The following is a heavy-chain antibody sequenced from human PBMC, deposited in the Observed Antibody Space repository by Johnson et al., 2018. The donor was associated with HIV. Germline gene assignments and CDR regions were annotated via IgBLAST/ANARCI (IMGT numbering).Heavy chain of an antibody. CDR1: GFTFSYYA. V-gene: IGHV3-30-3*02. CDR2: ISHDGSNK. Sequence: QMQLVESGGGVVQPGTSLRLSCAASGFTFSYYAIFWVRQAPGKGLEWVAVISHDGSNKYYADSVKGRFTISRDNSKNTLYLQMNSLRPEDTAVYFCAKTEDAFDIWGQGTMVTVSS. J-gene: IGHJ3*02. CDR3: AKTEDAFDI.